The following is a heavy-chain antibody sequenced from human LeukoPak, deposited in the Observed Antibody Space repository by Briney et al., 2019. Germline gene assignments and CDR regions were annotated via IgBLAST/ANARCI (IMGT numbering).Heavy chain of an antibody. V-gene: IGHV4-39*01. CDR2: IYYSGST. CDR3: ARPGYSSSRRHAFDI. CDR1: GGSISSSSYY. Sequence: SETLSLTCTVSGGSISSSSYYWGWIRQPPGKGLEWIRGIYYSGSTYYNPSLKSRVTISVDTSKNQFSLKLSSVTAADTAVYYCARPGYSSSRRHAFDIWGQGTMVTVSS. D-gene: IGHD6-13*01. J-gene: IGHJ3*02.